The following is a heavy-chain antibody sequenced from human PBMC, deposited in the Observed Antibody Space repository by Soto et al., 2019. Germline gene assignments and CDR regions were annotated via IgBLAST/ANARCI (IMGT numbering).Heavy chain of an antibody. D-gene: IGHD4-17*01. Sequence: LVQSGAEAKKPGTSVKVSCKASGYTFSTSTISWVRQAPGQGLEGLGWIKAYSGNTNYAPKLQGRVTMTTDTSTSTAYLELRSLTNDDTAMYYCAIANYGDDDYWGQGTLVTVSS. J-gene: IGHJ4*02. CDR3: AIANYGDDDY. CDR2: IKAYSGNT. CDR1: GYTFSTST. V-gene: IGHV1-18*04.